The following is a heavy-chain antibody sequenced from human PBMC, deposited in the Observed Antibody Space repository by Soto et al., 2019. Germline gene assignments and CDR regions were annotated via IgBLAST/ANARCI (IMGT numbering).Heavy chain of an antibody. V-gene: IGHV1-46*03. D-gene: IGHD6-13*01. Sequence: ASVKVSCKASGYTFTSYYMHWVRQAPGQGLEWMGIINPSGGSTGYAQKFQGRVTMTSDTSTSTVYMELSSLRSEDTAVYYCAREQQVVLPPLFDYGARGTLVTVSS. J-gene: IGHJ4*02. CDR1: GYTFTSYY. CDR3: AREQQVVLPPLFDY. CDR2: INPSGGST.